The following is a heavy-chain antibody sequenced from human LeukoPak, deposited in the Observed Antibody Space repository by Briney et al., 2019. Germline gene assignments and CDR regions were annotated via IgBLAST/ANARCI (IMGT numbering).Heavy chain of an antibody. V-gene: IGHV3-11*04. CDR2: INSSGSTI. CDR3: ARDEVYSSGWQYFNY. D-gene: IGHD3-22*01. CDR1: GFTFSDYY. J-gene: IGHJ4*02. Sequence: PGGSLRLSCAASGFTFSDYYMSWIRQAPGKGLEWVSYINSSGSTIYYADSVKGRFTISRDNAKNSLYLEMNSLRAEDTAVYYCARDEVYSSGWQYFNYWGQGTLVTVSS.